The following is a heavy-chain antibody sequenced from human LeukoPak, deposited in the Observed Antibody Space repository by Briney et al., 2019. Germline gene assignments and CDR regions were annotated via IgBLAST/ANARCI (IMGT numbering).Heavy chain of an antibody. D-gene: IGHD5-18*01. CDR3: ARESDSGYSYGDY. CDR1: GFTFSSYS. CDR2: ISSSSSYI. Sequence: GGSLRLSCAASGFTFSSYSMNWVRQAPGKGLEWVSSISSSSSYIYYADPVKGRFTISRDNAKNSLYLQMNSLRAEDTAVYYCARESDSGYSYGDYWGQGTLVTVSS. V-gene: IGHV3-21*01. J-gene: IGHJ4*02.